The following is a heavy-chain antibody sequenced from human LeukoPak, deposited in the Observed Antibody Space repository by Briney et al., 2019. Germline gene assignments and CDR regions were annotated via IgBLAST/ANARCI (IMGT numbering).Heavy chain of an antibody. V-gene: IGHV1-18*01. Sequence: ASVKVSCKASGYTFTSYGISWVRQAPGQGLEWVGWISAYNGNTSYAQKPQGRVTMTTDTSTSTAYMELRSMRSDDTAVYYCSRYYYGSGSYIDYWGQGTLVTVSS. CDR1: GYTFTSYG. D-gene: IGHD3-10*01. J-gene: IGHJ4*02. CDR3: SRYYYGSGSYIDY. CDR2: ISAYNGNT.